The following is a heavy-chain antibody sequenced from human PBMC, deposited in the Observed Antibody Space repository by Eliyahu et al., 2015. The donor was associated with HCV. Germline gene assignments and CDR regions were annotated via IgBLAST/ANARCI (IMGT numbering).Heavy chain of an antibody. D-gene: IGHD3-22*01. V-gene: IGHV3-15*01. CDR3: TTDRAGESGYYSYYYYGMDV. Sequence: EVQLVESGGGLVKPGGSLRLSCAASGFTFSNAWMSWVRQAPGKGLEWVGRIKSKTDGGTTDYAAPVKGRFTISRDDSKNTLYLQMNSLKTEDTAVYYCTTDRAGESGYYSYYYYGMDVWGQGTTVTVSS. CDR1: GFTFSNAW. J-gene: IGHJ6*02. CDR2: IKSKTDGGTT.